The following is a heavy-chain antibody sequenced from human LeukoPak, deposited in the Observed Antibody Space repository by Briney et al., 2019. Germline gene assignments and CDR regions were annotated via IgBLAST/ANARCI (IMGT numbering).Heavy chain of an antibody. J-gene: IGHJ4*02. CDR1: GGSISSYY. Sequence: PSETLSLTCTVSGGSISSYYWSWIRQPPGKGLEWIGYIYYSGSTNYNPSLKSRVTISVDTSKNQFSPKLSSVTAADTAVYYCARILRGYSYGYIDYWGQGTLVTVSS. CDR2: IYYSGST. CDR3: ARILRGYSYGYIDY. V-gene: IGHV4-59*08. D-gene: IGHD5-18*01.